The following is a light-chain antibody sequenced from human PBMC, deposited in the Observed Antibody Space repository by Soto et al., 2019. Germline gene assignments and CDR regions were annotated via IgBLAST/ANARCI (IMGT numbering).Light chain of an antibody. Sequence: EIVLTQSPCTLSLSPGERATLSCRASQSVSSSYLAWYQQKPGQAPRLLIYGASSRATGIPDGFSGSGSGTDFTLTISRLEPEDFAVYYCQQYGSSPIPFGQGSRLAN. V-gene: IGKV3-20*01. CDR2: GAS. CDR1: QSVSSSY. CDR3: QQYGSSPIP. J-gene: IGKJ5*01.